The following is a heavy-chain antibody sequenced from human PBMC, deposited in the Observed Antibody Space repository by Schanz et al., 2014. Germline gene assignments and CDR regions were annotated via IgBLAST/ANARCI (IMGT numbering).Heavy chain of an antibody. CDR2: INPNTGGT. D-gene: IGHD5-12*01. J-gene: IGHJ5*02. CDR1: GYTFTAYF. Sequence: QVQLVQSGAEVKQPGASVKVSCKASGYTFTAYFIHWVRQAPGQGLEWMGRINPNTGGTNFAQKFQGRVTMTRDTYINTAYMDLSGLTSDDTAVYYCARDKGHGYSGLSWGQGTLLAVSS. V-gene: IGHV1-2*06. CDR3: ARDKGHGYSGLS.